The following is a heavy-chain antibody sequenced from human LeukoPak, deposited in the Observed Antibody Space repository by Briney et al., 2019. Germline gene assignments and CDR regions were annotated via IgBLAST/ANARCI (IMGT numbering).Heavy chain of an antibody. CDR3: ARDRGITGFFYP. CDR2: IYYSGST. CDR1: GGSISSGGHY. V-gene: IGHV4-31*03. D-gene: IGHD3-16*01. Sequence: PSQTLSLTCTVSGGSISSGGHYWSWIRQHPGKGLEWIGYIYYSGSTSYNPSLNSRVTISVDTSKNQFSLNLTSVTAADTAVYYCARDRGITGFFYPWGQGTLVTVSS. J-gene: IGHJ5*02.